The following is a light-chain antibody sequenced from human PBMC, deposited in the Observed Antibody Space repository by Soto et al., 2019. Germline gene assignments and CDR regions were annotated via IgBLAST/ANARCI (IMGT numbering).Light chain of an antibody. CDR2: WAS. CDR1: QSVLYSSNNKNY. CDR3: QQYESTPPT. V-gene: IGKV4-1*01. Sequence: DIVMTQSPDSLAASLGERATINCKSCQSVLYSSNNKNYLAWYQQRPGQPPKLLIYWASTRESGVPDRFSGSGSGTDFTLTITSLQAEDVAVYYCQQYESTPPTFGQGTKLEIK. J-gene: IGKJ2*01.